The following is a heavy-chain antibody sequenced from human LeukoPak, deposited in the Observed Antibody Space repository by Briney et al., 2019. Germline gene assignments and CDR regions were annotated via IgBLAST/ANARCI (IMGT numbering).Heavy chain of an antibody. CDR3: ARDTDSSGYYDY. CDR1: GGSISSYY. Sequence: NTSETLSLTCTVSGGSISSYYWSWIRQPPGKGLEWIGYIYNSGSTKYNPSLKSRVTISVDTSKNHFSLKLSSVTAADTAVYYCARDTDSSGYYDYWGQGTLVTVSS. J-gene: IGHJ4*02. V-gene: IGHV4-59*01. CDR2: IYNSGST. D-gene: IGHD3-22*01.